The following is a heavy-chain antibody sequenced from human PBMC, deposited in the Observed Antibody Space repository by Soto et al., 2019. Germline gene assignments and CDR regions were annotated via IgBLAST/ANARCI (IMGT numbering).Heavy chain of an antibody. V-gene: IGHV3-23*01. Sequence: EVQLLESGGGLVQPGGSLRLSCAASGFTFSDYAMTWVRQAPGKGLEWVSGISGPGDSTYYAGSVRGRFTISRDNSKNTLYVQMNSLRAEDTAVYYCAKDLSSGWYRDLGYWGQGTLVAVSS. D-gene: IGHD6-19*01. CDR2: ISGPGDST. CDR3: AKDLSSGWYRDLGY. J-gene: IGHJ4*02. CDR1: GFTFSDYA.